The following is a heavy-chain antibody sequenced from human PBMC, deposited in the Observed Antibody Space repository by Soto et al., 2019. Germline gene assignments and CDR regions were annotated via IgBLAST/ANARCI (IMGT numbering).Heavy chain of an antibody. CDR1: GFTFSSYS. D-gene: IGHD3-3*01. J-gene: IGHJ6*02. Sequence: GGSLRLSCAASGFTFSSYSMNWVRQAPGKGLEWGSYISSSSSTIYYADSVKGRFTISRDNAKNSLYLQMNSLRDEDTAVYYCARELLFPYYDFGSGYLIGMDVWGQGTTVTVSS. V-gene: IGHV3-48*02. CDR2: ISSSSSTI. CDR3: ARELLFPYYDFGSGYLIGMDV.